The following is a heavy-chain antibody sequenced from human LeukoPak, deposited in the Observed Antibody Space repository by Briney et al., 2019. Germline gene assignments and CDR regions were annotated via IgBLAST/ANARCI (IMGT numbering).Heavy chain of an antibody. V-gene: IGHV4-30-2*01. J-gene: IGHJ4*02. CDR1: GGSISRGGYS. Sequence: SETLSLTCAVSGGSISRGGYSGSWIRQPPGKGRDWIGYIYHSGRIYYNPALKSRHTKSVDRSKNEFSLKLSSVTAADTAVYYCASLYYYDGSGYYMDYWGQGTLVTVSS. D-gene: IGHD3-22*01. CDR2: IYHSGRI. CDR3: ASLYYYDGSGYYMDY.